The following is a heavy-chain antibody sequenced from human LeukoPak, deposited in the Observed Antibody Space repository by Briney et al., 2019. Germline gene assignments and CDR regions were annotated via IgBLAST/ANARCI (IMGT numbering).Heavy chain of an antibody. D-gene: IGHD6-13*01. V-gene: IGHV3-48*03. CDR1: GFDVSNHY. J-gene: IGHJ4*02. CDR3: ARIAAAGTSDY. Sequence: GGSLRLSCAASGFDVSNHYLNWVRQAPGKWLEWVSYISSSGSTIYYADSVKGRFTISRDNAKNSLYLQMNSLRAEDTAVYYCARIAAAGTSDYWGQGTLVTVSS. CDR2: ISSSGSTI.